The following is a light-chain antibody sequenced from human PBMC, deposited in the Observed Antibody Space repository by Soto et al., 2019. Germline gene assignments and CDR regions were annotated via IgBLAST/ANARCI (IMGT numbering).Light chain of an antibody. CDR1: SSDVGYYNY. V-gene: IGLV2-11*01. CDR3: CSYAGSYSWV. CDR2: DVS. Sequence: QSALTQPRSVSGSPGQSVTISCTGTSSDVGYYNYVSWYQQYPGQAPKLIIYDVSKRPSGVPDRFSGSKSGNTASPTISGLQVEDDADYYCCSYAGSYSWVFGGGTKLTVL. J-gene: IGLJ3*02.